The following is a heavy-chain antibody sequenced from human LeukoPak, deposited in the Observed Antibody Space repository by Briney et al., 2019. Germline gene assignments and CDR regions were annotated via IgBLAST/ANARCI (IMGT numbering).Heavy chain of an antibody. CDR3: ARAPGMVRGVIYLFGY. CDR1: GYTFTSNY. V-gene: IGHV1-2*02. CDR2: INPNSGGT. J-gene: IGHJ4*02. D-gene: IGHD3-10*01. Sequence: GASVKVSCKAFGYTFTSNYMHWVRQAPGQGLEWMGWINPNSGGTNYAQKFQGRVTMTRDTSISTAYMELSRLRSDDTAVYYCARAPGMVRGVIYLFGYWGQGTLVTVSS.